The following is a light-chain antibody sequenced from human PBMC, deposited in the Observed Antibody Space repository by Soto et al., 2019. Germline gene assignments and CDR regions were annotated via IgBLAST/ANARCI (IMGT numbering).Light chain of an antibody. Sequence: EIVLTQSPGTLSLSPGERATLSCRASQSINNRYFAWYQQKPGQAPRLLIYAASSRATGIPDRFSGSGSGTDFTLTISRLEPEDFAVYYCQQFGSSPGFTCGPGTKVDIK. CDR2: AAS. CDR3: QQFGSSPGFT. V-gene: IGKV3-20*01. CDR1: QSINNRY. J-gene: IGKJ3*01.